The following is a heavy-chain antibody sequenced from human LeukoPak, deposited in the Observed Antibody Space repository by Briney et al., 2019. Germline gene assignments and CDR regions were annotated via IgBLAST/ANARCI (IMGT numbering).Heavy chain of an antibody. CDR3: ARDLNLSF. D-gene: IGHD2/OR15-2a*01. J-gene: IGHJ4*02. V-gene: IGHV3-48*02. CDR2: ISSSGSTI. Sequence: GGSLRLSCAASGFTFGSYIMNWVRQAPGKGLEWVSYISSSGSTIYYSDSVKGRFTISGDNAKNSLCLQMNSLRDEDTAVYYCARDLNLSFWGQGTLVTVSS. CDR1: GFTFGSYI.